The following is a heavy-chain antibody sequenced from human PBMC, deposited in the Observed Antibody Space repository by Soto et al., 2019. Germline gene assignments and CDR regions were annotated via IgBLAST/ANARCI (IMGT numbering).Heavy chain of an antibody. J-gene: IGHJ4*02. Sequence: SETLSLTCAVSCGSISSGGYSWSWIRQPPGKGLEWICYVYQIGSXXYSPSLNXXVTISVDRAKXQFSLXVRSVTSADKAVYYCARGQVVASQHWVQGTLVTVSS. CDR2: VYQIGSX. D-gene: IGHD2-15*01. CDR3: ARGQVVASQH. V-gene: IGHV4-30-2*01. CDR1: CGSISSGGYS.